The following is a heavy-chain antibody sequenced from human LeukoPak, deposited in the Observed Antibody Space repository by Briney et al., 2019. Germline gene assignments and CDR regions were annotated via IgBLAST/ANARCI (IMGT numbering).Heavy chain of an antibody. CDR3: ARSTRSRWGRAAGKYFDY. CDR2: ISSRGSTR. Sequence: KPGGSLRLSCAASGFTFSDHYMSWVRQAAGGGLEWVSYISSRGSTRSYADSVKGRLTISRDNAKNSLYLQMNSLRAEDTAVYYCARSTRSRWGRAAGKYFDYWGQGTLVTVSS. J-gene: IGHJ4*02. V-gene: IGHV3-11*04. CDR1: GFTFSDHY. D-gene: IGHD3-16*01.